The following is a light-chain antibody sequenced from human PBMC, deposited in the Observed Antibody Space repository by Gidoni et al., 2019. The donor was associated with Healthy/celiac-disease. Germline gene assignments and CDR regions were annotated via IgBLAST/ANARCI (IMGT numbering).Light chain of an antibody. CDR3: QQANSFPPT. CDR1: QGISSW. Sequence: DIQMTQSPSSVSASVGDRVTITCRASQGISSWVAWYQQKPGKAPKLLIYAASSLQSGVPSRFSGSGSGTDFSLTISSLQPEDFATYYCQQANSFPPTFXPXTKVXIK. V-gene: IGKV1-12*01. CDR2: AAS. J-gene: IGKJ3*01.